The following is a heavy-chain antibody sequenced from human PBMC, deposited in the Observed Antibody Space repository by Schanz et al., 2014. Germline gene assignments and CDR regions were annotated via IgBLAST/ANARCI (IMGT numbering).Heavy chain of an antibody. CDR1: GYTFNNHG. D-gene: IGHD3-10*01. CDR2: ISVYHGHT. J-gene: IGHJ4*02. V-gene: IGHV1-18*01. CDR3: ARDRVSFVRGPLGVD. Sequence: QVQLVQSGAEVRKPGASVKVSCKASGYTFNNHGISWVRQAPGQGLEWMGWISVYHGHTNYAEKVHGRVTMTTDTSTGITSLELRNLKSDDTAVYYCARDRVSFVRGPLGVDWGQGTQVIVSS.